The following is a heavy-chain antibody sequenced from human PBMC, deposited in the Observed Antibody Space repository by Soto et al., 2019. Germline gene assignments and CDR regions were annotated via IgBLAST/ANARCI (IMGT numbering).Heavy chain of an antibody. V-gene: IGHV3-15*01. J-gene: IGHJ3*01. CDR2: IKSKTDGETT. D-gene: IGHD2-15*01. Sequence: SCSASGFTFSNAWMKCVRQAPGKGLEWVGRIKSKTDGETTDYAAPVKGRFTISRDDSKNMLFLQMNSLKTEDTAVYYCSTDGGSSYVHDAFDFLDQGPMVTVSS. CDR1: GFTFSNAW. CDR3: STDGGSSYVHDAFDF.